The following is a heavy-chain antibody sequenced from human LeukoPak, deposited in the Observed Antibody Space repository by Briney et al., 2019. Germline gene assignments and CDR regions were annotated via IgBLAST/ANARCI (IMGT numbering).Heavy chain of an antibody. CDR1: GFTFSSYA. V-gene: IGHV3-23*01. J-gene: IGHJ4*02. D-gene: IGHD2-2*01. CDR3: AKVGGIVVVPAAMFYFDY. CDR2: ISGSGGST. Sequence: GGSLRLSCAASGFTFSSYAMSWVRQAPGKGLEWDSAISGSGGSTYYADSVKGRFTISRDNSKNTLYLQMNSLRAEDTAVYYCAKVGGIVVVPAAMFYFDYWGQGTLVTVSS.